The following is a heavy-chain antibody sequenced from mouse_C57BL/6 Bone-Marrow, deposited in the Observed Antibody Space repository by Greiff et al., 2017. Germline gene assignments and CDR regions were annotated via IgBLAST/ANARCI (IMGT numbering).Heavy chain of an antibody. Sequence: EVKVVESGGDLVKPGGSLKLSCAASGFTFSSYGMSWVRQTPDKRLEWVATISSGGSYTYYPDSVKGRFTISRDNAKNTLYLQMSSLKSDDTSMYYCARHDYYGSSIYYAIDYGGQGTAVTVSS. J-gene: IGHJ4*01. CDR2: ISSGGSYT. D-gene: IGHD1-1*01. CDR3: ARHDYYGSSIYYAIDY. CDR1: GFTFSSYG. V-gene: IGHV5-6*01.